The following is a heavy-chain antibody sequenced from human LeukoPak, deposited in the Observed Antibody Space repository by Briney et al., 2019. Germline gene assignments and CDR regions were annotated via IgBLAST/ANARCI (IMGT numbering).Heavy chain of an antibody. J-gene: IGHJ4*02. Sequence: GGSLRLSCAASGFTFSSYWMSWVRQAPGKGLEWVANIKQDGSEKYYVDSVKGRFTISGDNAKNSLYLQLNSLRAEDTAVYYCARGLGHSYGNGDYWGQGTLVTVSS. D-gene: IGHD5-18*01. CDR1: GFTFSSYW. CDR2: IKQDGSEK. V-gene: IGHV3-7*03. CDR3: ARGLGHSYGNGDY.